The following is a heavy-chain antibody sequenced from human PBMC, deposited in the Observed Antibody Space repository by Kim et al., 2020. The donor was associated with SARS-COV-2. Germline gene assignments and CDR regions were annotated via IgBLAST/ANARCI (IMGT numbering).Heavy chain of an antibody. CDR1: GFPVSGNF. V-gene: IGHV3-53*01. J-gene: IGHJ4*02. Sequence: GGSLRLSCAVSGFPVSGNFMSWVRQAPGKGLGWVSIIRADGGTYYPDSVKGRFTISRDNSKSTLYLQMNSLRAEDTAVYYCARLHSGSLDYWGQGTVVTVSS. D-gene: IGHD1-26*01. CDR2: IRADGGT. CDR3: ARLHSGSLDY.